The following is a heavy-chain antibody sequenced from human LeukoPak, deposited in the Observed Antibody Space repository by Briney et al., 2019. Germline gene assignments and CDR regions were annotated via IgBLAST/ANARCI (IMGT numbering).Heavy chain of an antibody. J-gene: IGHJ6*03. CDR2: ISWDGAKT. V-gene: IGHV3-43*01. D-gene: IGHD2-15*01. CDR3: ARGGSRNYYYYYIDV. Sequence: GGSLRLSCAASGFNFEDYTMHWVRQAPGKGLGWVSVISWDGAKTYYADSVKGRFTISRDNSKDSLYLEVNSLRTEDTALYYCARGGSRNYYYYYIDVWGKGTTVTVSS. CDR1: GFNFEDYT.